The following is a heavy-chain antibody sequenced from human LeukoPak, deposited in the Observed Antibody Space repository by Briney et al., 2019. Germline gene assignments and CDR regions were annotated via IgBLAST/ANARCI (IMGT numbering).Heavy chain of an antibody. CDR2: ISSSGSTI. Sequence: GGSLRLSCAASGFTFSDYYMSWIRQAPGKGLEWVSYISSSGSTIYYADSVKGRFTISRDNAKNSLYLQMNSLRAEGTAVYYCARGCYDSSGYYPFDYWGQGTLVTVSS. J-gene: IGHJ4*02. CDR1: GFTFSDYY. CDR3: ARGCYDSSGYYPFDY. D-gene: IGHD3-22*01. V-gene: IGHV3-11*01.